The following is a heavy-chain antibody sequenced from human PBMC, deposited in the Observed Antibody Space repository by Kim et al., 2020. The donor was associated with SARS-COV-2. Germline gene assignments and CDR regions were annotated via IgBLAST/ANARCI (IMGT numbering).Heavy chain of an antibody. CDR2: INSDGSSI. CDR1: GFTFSSHW. V-gene: IGHV3-74*01. CDR3: ARRQFSSGWYYFDY. Sequence: GGSLRLSCAASGFTFSSHWMHWVRQAPGKGLVWVSRINSDGSSISYADAVKGRFTISRDNAKKTLYLQMNSLRAEDTAVYYCARRQFSSGWYYFDYWGQG. D-gene: IGHD6-19*01. J-gene: IGHJ4*02.